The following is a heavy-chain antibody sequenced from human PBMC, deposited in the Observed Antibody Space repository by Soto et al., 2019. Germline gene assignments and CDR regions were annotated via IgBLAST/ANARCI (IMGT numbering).Heavy chain of an antibody. V-gene: IGHV4-30-4*01. J-gene: IGHJ4*02. CDR3: ASTVRWLQKTVGY. D-gene: IGHD4-17*01. CDR1: GGSISSGDYY. Sequence: QVQLQESGPGLVKPSQTLSLTCTVSGGSISSGDYYWSWIRQPPGKGLEWIGYIYYSGSTYYNPSLRSRVTIAVDTSKNQFSLKLSSVTAADTAVYYCASTVRWLQKTVGYWGQGTLVTVSS. CDR2: IYYSGST.